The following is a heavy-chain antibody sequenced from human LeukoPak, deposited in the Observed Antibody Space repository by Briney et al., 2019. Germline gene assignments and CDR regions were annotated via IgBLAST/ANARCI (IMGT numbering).Heavy chain of an antibody. Sequence: ASVKVSCKASGGTFSSYAISWVRQAPGQGLEWMGRIIPILGIANYAQKFQGRVTITEDKSTSTAYMELSSLRSEDTAVYYCARVGTHSSSFGGYYYYGMDVWGQGTTVTVSS. J-gene: IGHJ6*02. CDR3: ARVGTHSSSFGGYYYYGMDV. V-gene: IGHV1-69*04. CDR2: IIPILGIA. D-gene: IGHD6-6*01. CDR1: GGTFSSYA.